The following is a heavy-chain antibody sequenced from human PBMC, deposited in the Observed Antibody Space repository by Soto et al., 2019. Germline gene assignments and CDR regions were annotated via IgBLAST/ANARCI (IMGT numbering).Heavy chain of an antibody. CDR1: GGSISSSRYY. CDR2: IHYSGST. J-gene: IGHJ4*02. CDR3: ARQDSVWFGDNIDY. V-gene: IGHV4-39*01. D-gene: IGHD3-10*01. Sequence: QLQLQESGPGLVKPSETLSLTCSVSGGSISSSRYYWGWLRQPPGKGLAWIGTIHYSGSTYYNPSLKSRVTISVDMSKNQFSLKLSSVTAADTAVYYCARQDSVWFGDNIDYWGQGTLVTVSS.